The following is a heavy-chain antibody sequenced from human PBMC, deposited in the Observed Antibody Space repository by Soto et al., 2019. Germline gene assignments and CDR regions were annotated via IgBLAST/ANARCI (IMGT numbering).Heavy chain of an antibody. J-gene: IGHJ4*02. D-gene: IGHD1-26*01. CDR1: GGSVSSYQ. V-gene: IGHV4-59*02. CDR3: ARDGVGPFDY. Sequence: SETPSLTCTISGGSVSSYQWSWIRQPPGKGLEWIGLTSYSGNTVYNPSLKSRVAFSVDTSKNHFSLTLTSVTAADTAVYYCARDGVGPFDYWGQGTLVTVSS. CDR2: TSYSGNT.